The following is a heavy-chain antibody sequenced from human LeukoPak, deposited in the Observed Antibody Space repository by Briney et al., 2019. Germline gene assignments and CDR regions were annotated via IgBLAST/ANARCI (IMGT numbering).Heavy chain of an antibody. Sequence: SETLSLTCAVYGGSFSGYYWSWIHQPPGKGLEWIGEINHSGSTNYNPSLKSRVTISVDTSKNQFSLKLSSVTAADTAVYYCASSTESTIDYWGQGTLVTVSS. J-gene: IGHJ4*02. CDR3: ASSTESTIDY. CDR2: INHSGST. CDR1: GGSFSGYY. V-gene: IGHV4-34*01. D-gene: IGHD5/OR15-5a*01.